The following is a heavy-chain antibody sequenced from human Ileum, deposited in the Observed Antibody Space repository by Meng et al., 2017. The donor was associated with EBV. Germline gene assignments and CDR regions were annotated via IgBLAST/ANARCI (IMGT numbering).Heavy chain of an antibody. D-gene: IGHD4-17*01. V-gene: IGHV3-23*01. CDR2: LSGTGGAK. J-gene: IGHJ4*02. CDR1: EFTFNNYA. Sequence: EVRLLESGGRLVNPGGSVRFACAASEFTFNNYAMTWVRQGPGKGLEWVSSLSGTGGAKYYADSVKGRFTISRDNSKNILYLEMTSLRAEDTAIYYCAKGPRVTTSSHFLDHWGQGTLVTVS. CDR3: AKGPRVTTSSHFLDH.